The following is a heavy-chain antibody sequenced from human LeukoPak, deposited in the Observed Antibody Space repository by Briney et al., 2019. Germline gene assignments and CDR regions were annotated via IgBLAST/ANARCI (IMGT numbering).Heavy chain of an antibody. J-gene: IGHJ5*02. CDR2: IYYSGST. CDR1: GGSISSSSYY. D-gene: IGHD3-10*01. CDR3: ARDAIRFSTRPDYYGSVEDWFDP. V-gene: IGHV4-39*07. Sequence: SETLSLTCTVSGGSISSSSYYWGWIRQPPGKGLEWIGSIYYSGSTYYNPSLKSRVTISVDTSKNQFSLKLSSETAADTAVYYCARDAIRFSTRPDYYGSVEDWFDPWGQGTLVTVSS.